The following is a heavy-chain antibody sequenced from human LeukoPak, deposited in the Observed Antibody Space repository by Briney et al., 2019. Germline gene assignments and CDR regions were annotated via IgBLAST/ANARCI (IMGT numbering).Heavy chain of an antibody. CDR2: INSDGSST. D-gene: IGHD2-2*01. CDR3: AKDHGWYQLLPDAFDI. V-gene: IGHV3-74*01. J-gene: IGHJ3*02. Sequence: PGGSLRLSCAASGFTFSSYWMHWVRQAPGKGLVWVSRINSDGSSTSYADSVKGRFTISRDNAKNTLYLQMNSLRAEDTAVYYCAKDHGWYQLLPDAFDIWGQGTMVTVSS. CDR1: GFTFSSYW.